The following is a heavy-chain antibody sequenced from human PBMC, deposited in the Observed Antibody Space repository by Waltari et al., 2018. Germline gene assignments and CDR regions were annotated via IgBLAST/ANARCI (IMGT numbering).Heavy chain of an antibody. D-gene: IGHD2-21*02. CDR3: AFCGGDCYSFYYGLDV. J-gene: IGHJ6*02. V-gene: IGHV3-30*03. CDR2: ISYDGSNK. Sequence: VRQAPGKGLELVAVISYDGSNKYYSDSVKGRFIISRDRSKNTLDLQMESLRVEDTAVYYCAFCGGDCYSFYYGLDVWGQGTTVTVSS.